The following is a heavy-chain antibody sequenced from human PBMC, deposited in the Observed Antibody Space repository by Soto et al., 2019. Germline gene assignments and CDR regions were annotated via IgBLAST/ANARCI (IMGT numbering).Heavy chain of an antibody. D-gene: IGHD2-15*01. Sequence: ASVKVSCKASGYSFTIYDINCVLQAPVQRLEWMGWINPDNGNTKSSQKFQDRVIITRDTSASTAYMDLSSLRSEDTAVYYCARGIATGQLDPWGQGTLVTVSS. V-gene: IGHV1-3*01. J-gene: IGHJ5*02. CDR3: ARGIATGQLDP. CDR1: GYSFTIYD. CDR2: INPDNGNT.